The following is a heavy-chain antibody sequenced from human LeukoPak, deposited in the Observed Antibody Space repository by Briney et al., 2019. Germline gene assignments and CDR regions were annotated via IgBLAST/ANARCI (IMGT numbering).Heavy chain of an antibody. CDR2: IYYSGST. V-gene: IGHV4-59*01. J-gene: IGHJ3*02. D-gene: IGHD3-22*01. Sequence: SETLSLTCTVSGGSISSYYWSWIRQPPGKGLEWIGYIYYSGSTNYNPSLKSRVTISVDTSKNQFSLKLSSVTAADTAVYCCARVHPHPNYYDSSGYPLHAFDIWGQGTMVTVSS. CDR3: ARVHPHPNYYDSSGYPLHAFDI. CDR1: GGSISSYY.